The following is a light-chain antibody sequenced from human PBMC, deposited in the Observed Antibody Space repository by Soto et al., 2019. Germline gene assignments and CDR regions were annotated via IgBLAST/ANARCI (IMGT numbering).Light chain of an antibody. Sequence: DIQITQSPSSLSASVGDRVTISCRASQSISNYLIWIQQKPGKAPNLLIYGASTLQSGVPSRFSGSGSGTDFTLTISSLQPEDFATYVCQKTYISPITFGQGTRLEIK. CDR1: QSISNY. CDR2: GAS. V-gene: IGKV1-39*01. CDR3: QKTYISPIT. J-gene: IGKJ5*01.